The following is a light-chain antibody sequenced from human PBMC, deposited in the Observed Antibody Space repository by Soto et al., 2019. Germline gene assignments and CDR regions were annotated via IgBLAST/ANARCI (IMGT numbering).Light chain of an antibody. CDR3: QQYVHWPPGA. CDR2: ATS. V-gene: IGKV3-15*01. CDR1: QSVSSN. Sequence: EIVMTQSPATLSVSPGERASLSCRASQSVSSNLAWYQQKPGQTPRLLIYATSTRAAGIAARFSGSGSGTEFTLTISSLQSEDSAVYYCQQYVHWPPGAFGQGTTVEIK. J-gene: IGKJ1*01.